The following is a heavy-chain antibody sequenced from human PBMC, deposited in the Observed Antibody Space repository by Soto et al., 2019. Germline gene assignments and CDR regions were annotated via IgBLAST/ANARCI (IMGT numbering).Heavy chain of an antibody. CDR3: ARDKRGMDV. CDR1: GFTFSSYA. Sequence: GGSLRLFCAASGFTFSSYAMSWVRQAPGKGLEWVANIKQDGSEKYYVDSVKGRFTISRDNAKNSLYLQMNSLRAEDTAVYYCARDKRGMDVWGQGTTVTVSS. V-gene: IGHV3-7*01. J-gene: IGHJ6*02. CDR2: IKQDGSEK.